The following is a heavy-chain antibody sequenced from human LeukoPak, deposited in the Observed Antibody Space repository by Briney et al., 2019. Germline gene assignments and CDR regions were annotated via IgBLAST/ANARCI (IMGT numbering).Heavy chain of an antibody. V-gene: IGHV3-15*07. CDR3: TTGIWGPH. Sequence: GGPRSLSCAASGLTLMAAGMNGFGQPPGKGREWVGRIKRKTDGGTTDYAAPVKGRFTISRDDSKNTLYLQMNSLKTEDTAVYYCTTGIWGPHWGQGTLVTVSS. CDR1: GLTLMAAG. CDR2: IKRKTDGGTT. J-gene: IGHJ4*02. D-gene: IGHD7-27*01.